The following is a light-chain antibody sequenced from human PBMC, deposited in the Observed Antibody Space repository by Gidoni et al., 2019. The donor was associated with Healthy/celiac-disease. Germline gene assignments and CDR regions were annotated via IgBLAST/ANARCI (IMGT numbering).Light chain of an antibody. V-gene: IGLV3-1*01. CDR1: KLGDKY. CDR2: QDS. Sequence: ELTQPPSVSVSPGQTASITCSGDKLGDKYACWYQQEPGQPPVLVIYQDSKRPSGIPERFSGSTSGNTATLTLSGTQAMDEADYYCQAWDSSPVVFGGGTKLTVL. J-gene: IGLJ2*01. CDR3: QAWDSSPVV.